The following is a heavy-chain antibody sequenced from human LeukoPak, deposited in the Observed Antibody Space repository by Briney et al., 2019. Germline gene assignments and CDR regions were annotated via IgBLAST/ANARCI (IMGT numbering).Heavy chain of an antibody. CDR1: GFIFSSYN. CDR3: ARDSGIMITFGGAP. J-gene: IGHJ4*02. CDR2: ISNGGGYI. V-gene: IGHV3-21*01. Sequence: GRSLRLSCAASGFIFSSYNMNWVRQAPGKGLEWVSSISNGGGYIYYEDSVKGRFTISRDNAKNSLYLQMNSLRAEDTAVYYCARDSGIMITFGGAPRGQGTLVTVSS. D-gene: IGHD3-16*01.